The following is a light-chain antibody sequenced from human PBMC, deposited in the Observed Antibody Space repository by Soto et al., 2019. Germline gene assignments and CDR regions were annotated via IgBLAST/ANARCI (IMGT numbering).Light chain of an antibody. J-gene: IGKJ1*01. V-gene: IGKV1-9*01. CDR1: QDISNL. CDR2: AAS. CDR3: QHLIAYPRT. Sequence: DIQLTQSPSFLSASIGVRVIITCRVSQDISNLLAWYQQKPGKAPNLLIYAASTLQSGVPSRFSGSRSAAEFTLTISSLQPEDVATYYCQHLIAYPRTFGQGTKVEIK.